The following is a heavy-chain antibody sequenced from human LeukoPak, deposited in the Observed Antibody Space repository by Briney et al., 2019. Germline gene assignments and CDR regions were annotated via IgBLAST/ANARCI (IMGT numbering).Heavy chain of an antibody. V-gene: IGHV4-34*01. CDR2: INHSGST. Sequence: SETLSLTCTVSGGSISSYDWSWIRQPPGKGLEWIGEINHSGSTNYNPSLKSRVTISVDTSKNQFSLKLSSVTAADTAVYYCARAGVNWFDPWGQGTLVTVSS. CDR1: GGSISSYD. J-gene: IGHJ5*02. CDR3: ARAGVNWFDP.